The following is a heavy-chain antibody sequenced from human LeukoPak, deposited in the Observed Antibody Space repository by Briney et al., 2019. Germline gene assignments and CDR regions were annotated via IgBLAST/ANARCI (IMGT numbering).Heavy chain of an antibody. CDR2: IYVDGST. Sequence: PTGGSLRLSCAASGLTVSSNYMSWVRQAPGKGLEWVSVIYVDGSTYYADSVKGRFTISRDNSKNTLYPQMNSLRADDTAVYYCARDVSHRHLDYWGQGTLVTVSS. CDR1: GLTVSSNY. J-gene: IGHJ4*02. CDR3: ARDVSHRHLDY. V-gene: IGHV3-66*01. D-gene: IGHD2/OR15-2a*01.